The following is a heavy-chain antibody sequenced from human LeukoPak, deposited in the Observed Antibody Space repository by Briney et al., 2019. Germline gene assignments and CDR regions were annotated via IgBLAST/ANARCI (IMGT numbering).Heavy chain of an antibody. CDR3: ARNVESDY. Sequence: GGSLRLSCAASGFTFSSSTMRWVRQAPGKGKEWVSLISGSGGITYYADSVKGRFTISRDNSKNTLYLQMDSLRAEDTAVYYCARNVESDYWGQGTLVTVSS. CDR2: ISGSGGIT. D-gene: IGHD1-1*01. J-gene: IGHJ4*02. V-gene: IGHV3-23*01. CDR1: GFTFSSST.